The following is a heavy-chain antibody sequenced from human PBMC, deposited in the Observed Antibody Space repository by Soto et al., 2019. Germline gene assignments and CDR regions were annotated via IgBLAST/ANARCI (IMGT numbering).Heavy chain of an antibody. Sequence: GGSLSLSCAASGFTFSSYGMHWVRQAPGKGLEWVAVISYDGSNKYYADSVKGRFTISRDNSKNTLYLQMNSLRAEDTAVYYCAKDRLSYDFTYYFDYWGQGTLVTVSS. D-gene: IGHD3-3*01. CDR2: ISYDGSNK. CDR3: AKDRLSYDFTYYFDY. J-gene: IGHJ4*02. CDR1: GFTFSSYG. V-gene: IGHV3-30*18.